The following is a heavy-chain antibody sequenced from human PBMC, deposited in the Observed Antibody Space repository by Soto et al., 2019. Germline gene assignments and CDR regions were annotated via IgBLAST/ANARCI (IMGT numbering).Heavy chain of an antibody. D-gene: IGHD2-21*01. J-gene: IGHJ5*02. V-gene: IGHV4-61*01. CDR2: IHYSGST. CDR1: GGSVSIGTYY. CDR3: TRGGDAYKNGP. Sequence: QVQLQESGPGLVKPSETLSLTCTVPGGSVSIGTYYWSWIRQPPGKGLEWIGFIHYSGSTNYNPSLKSRVTMSVDTSKNLFSLKLTSVNPADTAVYYCTRGGDAYKNGPCGQGTLVTVYS.